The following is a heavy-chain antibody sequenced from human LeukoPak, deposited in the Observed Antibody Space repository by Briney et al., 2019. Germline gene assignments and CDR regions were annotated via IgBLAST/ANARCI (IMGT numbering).Heavy chain of an antibody. V-gene: IGHV4-59*02. CDR1: GGSVSNYY. D-gene: IGHD5-12*01. J-gene: IGHJ6*03. CDR3: ARHRSWGVVATMGYYYYYYMDV. Sequence: SETLSLTCTVSGGSVSNYYWSWIRQSPGKGLEWIGYIYYTETSYNPSLKSRVTISADTSKNQFSLKLYSVTAADTAVYYCARHRSWGVVATMGYYYYYYMDVWGKGTTVTISS. CDR2: IYYTET.